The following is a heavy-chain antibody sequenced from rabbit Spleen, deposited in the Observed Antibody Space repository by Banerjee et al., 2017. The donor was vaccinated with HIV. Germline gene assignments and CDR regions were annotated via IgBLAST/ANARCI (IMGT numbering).Heavy chain of an antibody. V-gene: IGHV1S40*01. J-gene: IGHJ6*01. CDR3: ARDTGSSFSSYGMDL. CDR1: GFSFSDRDV. D-gene: IGHD8-1*01. Sequence: QSLEESGGDLVRPEGSLTLTCKASGFSFSDRDVMCWVRQAPGKGLEWIACIRAGNSGDTYYATWVNGRFTCSKTSSTTVTLQMTSLTVADTATYFCARDTGSSFSSYGMDLWGPGTLVTVS. CDR2: IRAGNSGDT.